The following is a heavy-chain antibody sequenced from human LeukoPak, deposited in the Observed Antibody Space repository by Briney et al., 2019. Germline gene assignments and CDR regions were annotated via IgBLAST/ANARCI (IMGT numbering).Heavy chain of an antibody. CDR2: IYYSGRT. Sequence: SETLSLTCAVYGGSFSSYYWSWIRQSPGKGLEWIGYIYYSGRTNYNPSLKSRVTISVDTSKNQFSLNLSSLTAADTAVYYCARRGGYCSGGSCELDYWGQGNLVTVSS. V-gene: IGHV4-59*08. J-gene: IGHJ4*02. D-gene: IGHD2-15*01. CDR3: ARRGGYCSGGSCELDY. CDR1: GGSFSSYY.